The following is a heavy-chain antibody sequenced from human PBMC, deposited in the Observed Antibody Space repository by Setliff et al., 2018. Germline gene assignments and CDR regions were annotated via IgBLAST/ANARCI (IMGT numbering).Heavy chain of an antibody. Sequence: ASVKVSCKASGGTFSSFDISWVRQAPGQGLEWMGGIMPIFGTTNYAQKFQGRVTITTDESTSTAYMELNSLTSEDTAVYYCARSPALLGIVYLDPWGQGTRVTVSS. V-gene: IGHV1-69*05. CDR1: GGTFSSFD. D-gene: IGHD2-15*01. CDR2: IMPIFGTT. CDR3: ARSPALLGIVYLDP. J-gene: IGHJ5*02.